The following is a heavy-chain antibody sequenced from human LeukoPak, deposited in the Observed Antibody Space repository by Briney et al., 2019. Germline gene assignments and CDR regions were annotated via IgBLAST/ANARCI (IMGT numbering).Heavy chain of an antibody. Sequence: ASVKVSCKASGYTFTSCYMHWVRQAPGQWLEWMGITNPSGGSTSYAQTFLGRVTMTRDTSTSTVYMELSSLRSEDTAVYYCARAGVAYCGGDCYSGWFDPWGQGTLVTVSS. V-gene: IGHV1-46*01. CDR3: ARAGVAYCGGDCYSGWFDP. CDR1: GYTFTSCY. D-gene: IGHD2-21*02. J-gene: IGHJ5*02. CDR2: TNPSGGST.